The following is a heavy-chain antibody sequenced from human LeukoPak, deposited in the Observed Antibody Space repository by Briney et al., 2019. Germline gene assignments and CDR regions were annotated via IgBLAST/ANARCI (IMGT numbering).Heavy chain of an antibody. J-gene: IGHJ5*02. CDR3: VRDLFTPRDL. V-gene: IGHV1-2*02. Sequence: ASVTVSFKASGYTFIDYFIHWVRQSPGQGLEWMGWINPKIGGTDYAHKFQGRVTMTRDTSISTAYMELSGLRSDDSAIYYCVRDLFTPRDLWGQGTLVTVSS. CDR2: INPKIGGT. D-gene: IGHD2-15*01. CDR1: GYTFIDYF.